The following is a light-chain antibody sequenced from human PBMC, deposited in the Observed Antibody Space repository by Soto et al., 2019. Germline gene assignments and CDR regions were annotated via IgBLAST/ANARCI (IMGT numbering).Light chain of an antibody. CDR1: ISDIGAYNS. CDR2: KGT. CDR3: CSSAPESNYV. V-gene: IGLV2-23*01. J-gene: IGLJ1*01. Sequence: LTQRASGNGSTSPSITISYTITISDIGAYNSVSWYQQHPDKAPQLMIYKGTQRPSGVSNRFSGSTSGNAASLTISGLQAGDEADYFCCSSAPESNYVLVTGTEFTV.